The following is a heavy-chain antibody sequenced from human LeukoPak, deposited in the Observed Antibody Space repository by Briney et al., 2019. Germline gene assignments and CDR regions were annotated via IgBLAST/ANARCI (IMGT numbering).Heavy chain of an antibody. Sequence: GGSLRLSCAASGFTFDDYGMSWVRQAPGKGLEWVSGINWNGGSTGYADSVKGRFTISRDNAKNSLYLQMNNLRAEDTALYYCARVNSDYYDSSGYYYWGQGTLVTVSS. D-gene: IGHD3-22*01. CDR3: ARVNSDYYDSSGYYY. CDR1: GFTFDDYG. J-gene: IGHJ4*02. V-gene: IGHV3-20*04. CDR2: INWNGGST.